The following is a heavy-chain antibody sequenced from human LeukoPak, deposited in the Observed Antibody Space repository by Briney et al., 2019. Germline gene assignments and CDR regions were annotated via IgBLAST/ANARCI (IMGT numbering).Heavy chain of an antibody. CDR1: GYTLTELS. CDR2: FDPEDGET. V-gene: IGHV1-24*01. Sequence: ASVKVSCKVSGYTLTELSMHWVRQAPGKGLEWMGGFDPEDGETIYAQKFQGRVTITEDTSTDTAYMELSSLRSEDTAVYYCATVFVYSSGWYRSPANWFDPWGQGTLVTVSS. CDR3: ATVFVYSSGWYRSPANWFDP. D-gene: IGHD6-19*01. J-gene: IGHJ5*02.